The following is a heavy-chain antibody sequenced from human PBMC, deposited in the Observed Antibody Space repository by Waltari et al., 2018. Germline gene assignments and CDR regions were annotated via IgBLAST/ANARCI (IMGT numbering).Heavy chain of an antibody. CDR1: GFTFSSYS. CDR3: ARDLLCSSTSCYSYSGMDV. D-gene: IGHD2-2*01. V-gene: IGHV3-21*01. J-gene: IGHJ6*02. CDR2: ISSSSSYI. Sequence: EVQLVESGGGLVKPGGSLRLSCAASGFTFSSYSMNWVRQAPGKGLEWVSSISSSSSYISYADSGKGRFTISRDNAKNSLYLQMNSLRAEDTAVYYCARDLLCSSTSCYSYSGMDVWGQGTTVTVSS.